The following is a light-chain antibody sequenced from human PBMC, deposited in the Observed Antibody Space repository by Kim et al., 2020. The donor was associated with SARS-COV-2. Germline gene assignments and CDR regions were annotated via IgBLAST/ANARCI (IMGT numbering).Light chain of an antibody. CDR1: SGSIASNY. Sequence: NFMLPQPHSVSESPGKTVTISCTRSSGSIASNYVQWYQQRPGSSPTTVIYEDNERPSGVPDRFSGSIDSSSNSASLTISGLKAEDEADYYCQSYDSNIGVFGGGTQLTVL. CDR2: EDN. V-gene: IGLV6-57*01. J-gene: IGLJ3*02. CDR3: QSYDSNIGV.